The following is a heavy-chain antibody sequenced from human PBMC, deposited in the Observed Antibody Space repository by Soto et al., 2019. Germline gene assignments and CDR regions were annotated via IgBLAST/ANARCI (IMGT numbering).Heavy chain of an antibody. V-gene: IGHV1-8*01. CDR3: ARGVDIVVVPAALYYYYYMDV. J-gene: IGHJ6*03. Sequence: ASVKVSCKASGYTFTSYDINWVRQATGQGLEWMGWMNPNSGNTGYAQKFQGRVTMTRNTSISTAYMELSSLRSEDTAVYYCARGVDIVVVPAALYYYYYMDVWGKGTTVTVSS. CDR1: GYTFTSYD. D-gene: IGHD2-2*03. CDR2: MNPNSGNT.